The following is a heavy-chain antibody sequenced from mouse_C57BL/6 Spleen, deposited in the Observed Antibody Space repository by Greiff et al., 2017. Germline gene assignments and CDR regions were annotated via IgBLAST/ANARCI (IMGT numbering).Heavy chain of an antibody. CDR3: ARGIYYYGSQYFDV. V-gene: IGHV1-54*01. D-gene: IGHD1-1*01. CDR1: GYAFTNYL. Sequence: QVQLQQSGAELVRPGTSVKVSCKASGYAFTNYLIEWVKQRPGQGLEWIGVINPGSGGTNYNEKFKGKVTLTADKSSSTAYMQLSSLTSEDSAVYFWARGIYYYGSQYFDVWGTGTTVTVSS. CDR2: INPGSGGT. J-gene: IGHJ1*03.